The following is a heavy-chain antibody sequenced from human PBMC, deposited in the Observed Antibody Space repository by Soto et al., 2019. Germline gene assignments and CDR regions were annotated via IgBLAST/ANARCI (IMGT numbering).Heavy chain of an antibody. V-gene: IGHV3-30*18. D-gene: IGHD2-15*01. Sequence: GGSLPLSCSASGFAFSSYGMHWVPKASGKALEWVAVISYDGSNKYYADSVKGRFTISRDNSKNTLYLQMNSLRAEDTAVYYCAKDPGYCSGGSCYRYFDYWGQGNLVTDSA. CDR2: ISYDGSNK. CDR3: AKDPGYCSGGSCYRYFDY. J-gene: IGHJ4*02. CDR1: GFAFSSYG.